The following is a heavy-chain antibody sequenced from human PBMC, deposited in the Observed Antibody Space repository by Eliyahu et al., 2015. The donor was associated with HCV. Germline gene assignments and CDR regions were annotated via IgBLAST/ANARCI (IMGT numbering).Heavy chain of an antibody. V-gene: IGHV3-23*01. CDR3: AKWKYSGSCIFDC. Sequence: KGRFSISRDNSKNTLYLQMNSLRAEDTAMYFCAKWKYSGSCIFDCWGQGTLVTVSS. D-gene: IGHD1-26*01. J-gene: IGHJ5*01.